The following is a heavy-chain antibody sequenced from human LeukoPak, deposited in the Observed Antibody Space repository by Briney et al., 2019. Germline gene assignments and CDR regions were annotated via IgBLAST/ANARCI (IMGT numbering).Heavy chain of an antibody. V-gene: IGHV4-59*01. CDR1: GGSISSYY. Sequence: SETLSLTCTVSGGSISSYYWSWIRQPPGKGLEWIGYIYYSGSTNYNPSLKSRVTISVDTSKNQFSLKLSSVTAADTAVYYCARGLIVGALGVWGKGTTVTVSS. CDR3: ARGLIVGALGV. CDR2: IYYSGST. J-gene: IGHJ6*04. D-gene: IGHD1-26*01.